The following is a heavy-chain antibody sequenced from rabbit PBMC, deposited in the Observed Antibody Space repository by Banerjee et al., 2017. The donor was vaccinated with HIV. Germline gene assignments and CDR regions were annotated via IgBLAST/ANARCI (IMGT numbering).Heavy chain of an antibody. CDR2: IDVSRSGST. CDR1: GFSFSNKYV. Sequence: QEQPEESGGDLVKPEGSLTLTFTASGFSFSNKYVMCWVRQAPGKGLEWIGCIDVSRSGSTYYGSWAKGRFTVSKTSSTTVTLQMTNLTAADTATYFCARDVAGREDFNLWGPGTLVTVS. V-gene: IGHV1S45*01. CDR3: ARDVAGREDFNL. D-gene: IGHD4-2*01. J-gene: IGHJ4*01.